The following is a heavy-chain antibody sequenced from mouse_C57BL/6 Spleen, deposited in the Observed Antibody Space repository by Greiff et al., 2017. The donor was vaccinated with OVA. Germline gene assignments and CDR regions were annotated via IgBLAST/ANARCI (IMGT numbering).Heavy chain of an antibody. CDR1: GFTFSSYG. Sequence: EVKVVESGGDLVKPGGSLKLSCAASGFTFSSYGMSWVRQTPDKRLEWVATISSGGSYTYYPDSVKGRFTISRDNAKNTLYLQMSSLKSEDTAMYYCARPHSNYDYAMDYWGQGTSVTVSS. J-gene: IGHJ4*01. D-gene: IGHD2-5*01. CDR2: ISSGGSYT. CDR3: ARPHSNYDYAMDY. V-gene: IGHV5-6*01.